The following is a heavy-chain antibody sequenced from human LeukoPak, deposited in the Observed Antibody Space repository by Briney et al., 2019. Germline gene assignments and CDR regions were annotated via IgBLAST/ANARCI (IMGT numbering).Heavy chain of an antibody. V-gene: IGHV4-59*01. CDR3: ARVKTEKEMATIRRALGYYYYMDV. CDR1: GGSISSYY. D-gene: IGHD5-24*01. Sequence: PSETLSLTCTVSGGSISSYYWSWIRQPPGKGLEWIGYIYYSGSTNYNPSLKSRVTISVDTSKNQFSLKLSSVTAADTAVYYCARVKTEKEMATIRRALGYYYYMDVWGKGTTVTISS. J-gene: IGHJ6*03. CDR2: IYYSGST.